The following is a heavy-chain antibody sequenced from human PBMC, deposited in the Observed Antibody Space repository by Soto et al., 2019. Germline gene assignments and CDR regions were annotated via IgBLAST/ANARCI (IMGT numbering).Heavy chain of an antibody. CDR1: GGSFSGYY. CDR3: ARAARPQDPVSVDY. D-gene: IGHD3-10*01. V-gene: IGHV4-34*01. Sequence: SETLSLTCAVYGGSFSGYYWSWIRQPPGKGLEWIGEINHSGSTNYNPSLKSRVTISVDTSKNQFSLKLSSVTAADTAVYYCARAARPQDPVSVDYWGQGIRVTVAS. CDR2: INHSGST. J-gene: IGHJ4*02.